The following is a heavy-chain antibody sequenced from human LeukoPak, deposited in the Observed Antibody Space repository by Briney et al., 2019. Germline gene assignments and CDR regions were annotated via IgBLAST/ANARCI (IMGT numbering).Heavy chain of an antibody. D-gene: IGHD5-12*01. V-gene: IGHV4-34*01. CDR2: INHSGSA. Sequence: SETLSLTCAVYDASFSGYCWNWIRQTPGKGLEWIAEINHSGSANYHPSLTSRATFSIDTSKKQFSLNLTSVTVADTAVYYCAGGYSGYDAGYWGQGTRVTAYS. J-gene: IGHJ4*02. CDR1: DASFSGYC. CDR3: AGGYSGYDAGY.